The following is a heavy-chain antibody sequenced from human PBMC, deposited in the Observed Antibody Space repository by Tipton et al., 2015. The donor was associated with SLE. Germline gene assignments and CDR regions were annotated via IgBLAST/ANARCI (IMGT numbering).Heavy chain of an antibody. J-gene: IGHJ4*02. D-gene: IGHD6-19*01. CDR3: ARPYGSGWYYLDH. CDR1: GDSISSDRY. CDR2: VYHRGNS. Sequence: TLSLTCGVSGDSISSDRYWGWLRQPPGKGLEWIGTVYHRGNSYYNPSLESRVTISMDTSKNQFSLKLTSVTGADTAVYYCARPYGSGWYYLDHWGQGIPVTVSS. V-gene: IGHV4-38-2*01.